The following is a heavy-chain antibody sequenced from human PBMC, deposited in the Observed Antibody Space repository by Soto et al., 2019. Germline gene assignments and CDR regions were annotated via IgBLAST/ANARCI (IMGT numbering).Heavy chain of an antibody. V-gene: IGHV1-3*01. CDR2: INAGHGNT. D-gene: IGHD2-15*01. Sequence: ASVKVSCKASGYTFTSYAMHWVRQAPGQRLEWMGWINAGHGNTKYSQKFQGRVTITRDTSASTAYMELSSLRSEDTAVYYCARGIATGQLDPWGQGTLVNVSS. J-gene: IGHJ5*02. CDR1: GYTFTSYA. CDR3: ARGIATGQLDP.